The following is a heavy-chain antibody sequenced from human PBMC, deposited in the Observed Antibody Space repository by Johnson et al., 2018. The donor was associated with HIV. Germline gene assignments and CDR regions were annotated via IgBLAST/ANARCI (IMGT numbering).Heavy chain of an antibody. D-gene: IGHD6-19*01. V-gene: IGHV3-30*03. CDR3: ARGIAVSNWVDI. J-gene: IGHJ3*02. CDR2: ISYDGSNK. CDR1: GFTFSSYG. Sequence: MQLVESGGGLVQPGRSLRLSCAASGFTFSSYGMHWVRQAPGKGLEWVAVISYDGSNKYYADSVKGRFTISRDNSKNTLYLQMNSLRAEDTAVYYCARGIAVSNWVDIWGQGTMVTVSS.